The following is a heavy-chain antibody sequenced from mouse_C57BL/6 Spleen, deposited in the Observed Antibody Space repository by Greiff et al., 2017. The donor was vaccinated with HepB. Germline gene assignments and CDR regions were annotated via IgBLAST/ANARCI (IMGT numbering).Heavy chain of an antibody. V-gene: IGHV1-15*01. D-gene: IGHD1-1*01. Sequence: VQLQQPGAELVRPGASVTLSCKASGYTFTDYEMHWVKQTPVYGLEWIGAIDPETGGTAYNQKFKGKAILTADKSSSTAYMELRSLTSEDSAVYYCTRDHITTVVAPHAMDYWGQGTSVTVSS. CDR1: GYTFTDYE. J-gene: IGHJ4*01. CDR2: IDPETGGT. CDR3: TRDHITTVVAPHAMDY.